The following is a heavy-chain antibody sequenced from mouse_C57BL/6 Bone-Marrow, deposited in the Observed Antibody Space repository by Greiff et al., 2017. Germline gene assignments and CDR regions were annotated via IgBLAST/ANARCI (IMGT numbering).Heavy chain of an antibody. D-gene: IGHD2-2*01. CDR1: GYTFTDYY. Sequence: VQLQQSGPELVKPGASVKISCKASGYTFTDYYMNWVKQSHGKSLEWIGDINPNNGGTSYNQKFKGKATLTVDKSSSTAYMELRSLTSEDSAVYYFARWLPFAYWGQGTLVTVSA. CDR2: INPNNGGT. J-gene: IGHJ3*01. V-gene: IGHV1-26*01. CDR3: ARWLPFAY.